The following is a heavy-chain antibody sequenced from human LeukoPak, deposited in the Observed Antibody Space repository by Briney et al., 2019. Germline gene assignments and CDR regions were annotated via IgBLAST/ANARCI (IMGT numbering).Heavy chain of an antibody. V-gene: IGHV4-34*01. CDR1: GGSFSGYY. Sequence: SETLSLTCAVYGGSFSGYYWSWIRQPPGKGLEWIGEINHSGSTNYNQSLKSRVTISVDTSKNQFSLKLSSVTAADTAVYYCARATIFGVVDAFDIWGQGTMVTVSS. CDR2: INHSGST. D-gene: IGHD3-3*01. J-gene: IGHJ3*02. CDR3: ARATIFGVVDAFDI.